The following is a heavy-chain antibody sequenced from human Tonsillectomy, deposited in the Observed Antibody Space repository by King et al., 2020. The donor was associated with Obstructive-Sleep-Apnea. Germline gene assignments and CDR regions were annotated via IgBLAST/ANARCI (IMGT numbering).Heavy chain of an antibody. V-gene: IGHV3-21*01. J-gene: IGHJ3*02. D-gene: IGHD1-20*01. CDR2: ISSSSSYL. Sequence: VQLVESGGGLVKPGESLRLSCAASGFTFSGYNMNWVRQAPGKGLEWVSSISSSSSYLYYADSLKGRFTISRDNAKNSLYLQMDSLRPEDTAVYYCARELITGEGSPYAFDIWGQGTMVTVSS. CDR3: ARELITGEGSPYAFDI. CDR1: GFTFSGYN.